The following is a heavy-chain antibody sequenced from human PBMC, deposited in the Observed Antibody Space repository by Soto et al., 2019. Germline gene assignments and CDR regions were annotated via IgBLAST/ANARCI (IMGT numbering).Heavy chain of an antibody. CDR3: ARGRVTDAFDI. J-gene: IGHJ3*02. CDR1: GGSFSGYY. CDR2: INHSGST. Sequence: SETLSLTCAVYGGSFSGYYWSWIRQPPGKGLEWIGEINHSGSTNYNPSLKSRVTISVDTSKNQFSLKLSSVTAADTAVYYCARGRVTDAFDIWGQGTMVTVSS. D-gene: IGHD2-21*02. V-gene: IGHV4-34*01.